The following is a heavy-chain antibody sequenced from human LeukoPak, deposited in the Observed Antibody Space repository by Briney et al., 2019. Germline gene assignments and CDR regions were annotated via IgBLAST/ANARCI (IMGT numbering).Heavy chain of an antibody. J-gene: IGHJ4*02. D-gene: IGHD2-2*01. Sequence: ETLSLTCTVSGGSISSHYWSWVRQAPGKGLEWVGRIKSKTDGGTTDYAAPVKGRFTISRDDSKNTLYLQMNSLKTEDTAVYYCTTVDYCSSTSCYGQDYWGQGTLVTVSS. V-gene: IGHV3-15*01. CDR2: IKSKTDGGTT. CDR1: GGSISSHY. CDR3: TTVDYCSSTSCYGQDY.